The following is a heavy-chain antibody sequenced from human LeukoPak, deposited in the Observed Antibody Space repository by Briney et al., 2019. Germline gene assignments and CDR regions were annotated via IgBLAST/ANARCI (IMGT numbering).Heavy chain of an antibody. CDR2: ISYDGSNK. CDR1: GFTFSSYG. V-gene: IGHV3-30*18. J-gene: IGHJ6*03. CDR3: AKDRGSGYSSSWHYYYYMDV. D-gene: IGHD6-13*01. Sequence: GGSLRLSCAASGFTFSSYGMHWVRQAPGKGLEWVAVISYDGSNKYYADSVKGRFTISRDNSKNTLYLQMNSLRAEDTAVYYCAKDRGSGYSSSWHYYYYMDVWGKGTTVTVSS.